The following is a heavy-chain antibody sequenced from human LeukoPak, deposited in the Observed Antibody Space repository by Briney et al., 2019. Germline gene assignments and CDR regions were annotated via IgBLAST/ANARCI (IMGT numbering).Heavy chain of an antibody. Sequence: SETLSLTCAVSGVSISSSNWWSWVRQPPGKGPEWIGEIYHSGSTNYNPSLKSRVTISIDKSKNQFSLKLSSVTAADTAVYYCASFIGYYFDYWGQGTLVTVSS. V-gene: IGHV4-4*02. J-gene: IGHJ4*02. D-gene: IGHD1-26*01. CDR1: GVSISSSNW. CDR3: ASFIGYYFDY. CDR2: IYHSGST.